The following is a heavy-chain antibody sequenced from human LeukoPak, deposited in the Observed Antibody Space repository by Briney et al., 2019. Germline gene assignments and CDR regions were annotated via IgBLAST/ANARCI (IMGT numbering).Heavy chain of an antibody. J-gene: IGHJ5*02. Sequence: SETLSLTCAVYGGSFSGYYWSWIRQPPRKGLEWIGEINHSGSANYNPSLKSRVTMSVETSKNQFSLKLSSVTAADTAVDYCARAMGYCSSTSCPPGWFDPWGQGTLVTVSS. V-gene: IGHV4-34*01. D-gene: IGHD2-2*01. CDR3: ARAMGYCSSTSCPPGWFDP. CDR1: GGSFSGYY. CDR2: INHSGSA.